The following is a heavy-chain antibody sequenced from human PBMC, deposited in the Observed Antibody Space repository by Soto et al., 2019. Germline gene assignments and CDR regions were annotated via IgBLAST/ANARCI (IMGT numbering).Heavy chain of an antibody. D-gene: IGHD2-2*01. CDR1: GFTFSSYA. CDR3: ASADIVVVPAAIPSTYYYGMDV. V-gene: IGHV1-69*01. J-gene: IGHJ6*02. Sequence: VQLVESGGGLVQPGGSLRLSCAASGFTFSSYAISWVRQAPGQGLEWMGGIIPIFGTANYAQKFQGRVTITADESTSTAYMELSSLRSEDTAVYYCASADIVVVPAAIPSTYYYGMDVWGQGTTVTVSS. CDR2: IIPIFGTA.